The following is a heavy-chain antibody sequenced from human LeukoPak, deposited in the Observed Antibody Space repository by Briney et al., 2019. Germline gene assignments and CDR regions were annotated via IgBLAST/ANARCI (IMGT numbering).Heavy chain of an antibody. CDR3: ARVDGRYYYYYGMDV. CDR1: GFVFSSYC. Sequence: RGSLRLSCAASGFVFSSYCMSWVRQAPGKGLEWVANIKQDGSEKYYVDSVKGRFTISRDNAKNSLYLQMNSLRAEDTAVYYCARVDGRYYYYYGMDVWGQGTTVTVSS. J-gene: IGHJ6*02. CDR2: IKQDGSEK. V-gene: IGHV3-7*04.